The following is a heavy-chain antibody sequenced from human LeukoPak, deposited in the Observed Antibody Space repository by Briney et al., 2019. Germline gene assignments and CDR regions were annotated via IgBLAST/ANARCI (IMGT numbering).Heavy chain of an antibody. CDR1: GFTFSSYE. D-gene: IGHD5-18*01. J-gene: IGHJ4*02. CDR2: ISSSGSTI. V-gene: IGHV3-48*03. CDR3: ARRGYSYGAFDY. Sequence: GGSLRLSCAASGFTFSSYEMNWVRQAPGKGLEWVSYISSSGSTIYYADSVKGRFTISRDNAKNSLYLQINSLRAEDTAVYYCARRGYSYGAFDYWGQGTLVTVSS.